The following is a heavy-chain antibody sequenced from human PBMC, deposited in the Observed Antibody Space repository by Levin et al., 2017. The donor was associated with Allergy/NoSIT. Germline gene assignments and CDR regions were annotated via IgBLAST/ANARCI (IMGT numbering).Heavy chain of an antibody. CDR1: GILFSSYD. V-gene: IGHV3-21*01. CDR3: ASWAMYHYDRSAFDYFYYAMDG. J-gene: IGHJ6*02. D-gene: IGHD3-22*01. CDR2: ISAGGNYI. Sequence: SGGSLRLSCAASGILFSSYDMNWVRQAPGKGLEWVSSISAGGNYIYYADSVKGRFTISRDNAKNSLFLQMNSLRAEDTAVYYCASWAMYHYDRSAFDYFYYAMDGWGQGTTVTVSS.